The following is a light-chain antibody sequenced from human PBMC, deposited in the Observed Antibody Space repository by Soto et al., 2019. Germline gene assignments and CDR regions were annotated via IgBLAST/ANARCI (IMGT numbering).Light chain of an antibody. J-gene: IGLJ1*01. CDR3: SSYTISSTYV. CDR2: EVS. V-gene: IGLV2-14*01. CDR1: SSDVGGYSY. Sequence: QSALTQPASVSGSHGQSITISCTGTSSDVGGYSYVSWYQQHPGKAPKLIIYEVSDRPSGVSNRFSGSKSGNTASLTISGLQAEDEAAYYCSSYTISSTYVFGTGTKVTV.